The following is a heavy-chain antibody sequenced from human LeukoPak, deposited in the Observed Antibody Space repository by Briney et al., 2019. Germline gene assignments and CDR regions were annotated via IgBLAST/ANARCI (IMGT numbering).Heavy chain of an antibody. CDR2: IFYSGST. CDR3: AKSNEYGVIDI. V-gene: IGHV4-39*07. D-gene: IGHD4/OR15-4a*01. CDR1: SGSISTSNYY. Sequence: SETLSLTCTVSSGSISTSNYYWGWVRQPPGKALEWIGNIFYSGSTYYSPSLKRRVTISLDTSRNQFSLKLHSVTAADTAVYYCAKSNEYGVIDIWGQGTMVTVSS. J-gene: IGHJ3*02.